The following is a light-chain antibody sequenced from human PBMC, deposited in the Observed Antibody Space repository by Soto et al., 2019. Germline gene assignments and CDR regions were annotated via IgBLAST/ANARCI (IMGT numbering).Light chain of an antibody. CDR3: STWDDSLNGWV. CDR1: ISNIGKDT. V-gene: IGLV1-44*01. Sequence: QALLTEPPSLSGTPGLRVNISCSGGISNIGKDTVNWYQQLPGTAPKLLMFNDDKRPSGVPDRFSGSRSGTSASLAISGLQSDDEAVYFCSTWDDSLNGWVFGGGTHLTVL. J-gene: IGLJ3*02. CDR2: NDD.